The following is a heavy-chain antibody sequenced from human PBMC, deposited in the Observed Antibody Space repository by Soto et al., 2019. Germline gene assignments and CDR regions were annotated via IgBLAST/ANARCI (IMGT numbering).Heavy chain of an antibody. V-gene: IGHV3-11*06. J-gene: IGHJ4*02. D-gene: IGHD5-18*01. CDR3: ARDFYGGYTYGPGDY. CDR1: GFTFSDYY. Sequence: PGGSLRLSCAVSGFTFSDYYMSWIRQAPGKGLEWVAYISGSGTYTNYADSVKGRFTISRDNAKRSLYLQMNSLRAEDTAVYYCARDFYGGYTYGPGDYWGQGALVTVSS. CDR2: ISGSGTYT.